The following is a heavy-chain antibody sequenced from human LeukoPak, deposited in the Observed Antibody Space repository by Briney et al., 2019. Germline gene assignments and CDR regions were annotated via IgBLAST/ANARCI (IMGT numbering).Heavy chain of an antibody. J-gene: IGHJ5*02. Sequence: ASAKVSCKASGYPFRGDSMHWVRQAPGQGLEWMGLINPNSGDTKYEQKFQGRVTMAWDASISTVYMELKRLTSDDTAVYYCARRVQQLVATGWFDPWGQGTLVTVSS. CDR3: ARRVQQLVATGWFDP. CDR2: INPNSGDT. CDR1: GYPFRGDS. V-gene: IGHV1-2*02. D-gene: IGHD6-13*01.